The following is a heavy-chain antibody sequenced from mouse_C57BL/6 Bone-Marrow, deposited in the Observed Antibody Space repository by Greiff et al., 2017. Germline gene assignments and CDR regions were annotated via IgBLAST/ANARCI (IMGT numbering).Heavy chain of an antibody. CDR2: SRNKANDYTT. J-gene: IGHJ1*03. D-gene: IGHD1-1*01. V-gene: IGHV7-1*01. CDR1: GFTFSDFY. Sequence: EVQRVESGGGLVQSGRSLRLSCATSGFTFSDFYMEWVRQAPGKGLEWIAASRNKANDYTTEYSASVKGRFIVSRDTSQSILYLQMNALRAEDTAIYYCARENYYGSHWYFDVGGTGTTVTVSS. CDR3: ARENYYGSHWYFDV.